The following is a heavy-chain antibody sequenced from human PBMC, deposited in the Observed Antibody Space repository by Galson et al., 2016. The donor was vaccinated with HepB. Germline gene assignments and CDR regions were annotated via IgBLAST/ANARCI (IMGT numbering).Heavy chain of an antibody. CDR2: IIPMFGAV. V-gene: IGHV1-69*13. J-gene: IGHJ4*02. CDR3: ARIRGSYLDH. Sequence: SVKVSCKASGGTFSSYAVTWVRQAPGQGLEWMGGIIPMFGAVQYAQNFQDRVTITADESKTTAYMELSRLRSEDNAFYYCARIRGSYLDHWGQGTLATVS. CDR1: GGTFSSYA.